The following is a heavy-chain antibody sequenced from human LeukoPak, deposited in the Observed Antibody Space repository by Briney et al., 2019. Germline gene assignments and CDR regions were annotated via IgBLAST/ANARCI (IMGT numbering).Heavy chain of an antibody. Sequence: GGSLRLPCAASGFTFSSYGMSWVRQAPGKGLEWVAVISYDGSNKYYADSVKGRFTISRDNSKNTLYLQMNSLRAEDTAVYYCARENRITMVRGVITKKYHRYYYYMDVWGKGTTVTISS. J-gene: IGHJ6*03. CDR3: ARENRITMVRGVITKKYHRYYYYMDV. CDR1: GFTFSSYG. D-gene: IGHD3-10*01. V-gene: IGHV3-30*03. CDR2: ISYDGSNK.